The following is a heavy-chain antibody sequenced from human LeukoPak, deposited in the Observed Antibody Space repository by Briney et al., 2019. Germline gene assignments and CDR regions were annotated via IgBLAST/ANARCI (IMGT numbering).Heavy chain of an antibody. CDR2: IIPIFGTA. V-gene: IGHV1-69*06. Sequence: GASVKASCKASGSTFSSYAISWVRQAPGQGLEWMGGIIPIFGTANYAQKFQGRVTITADKSTSTAYMELSSLRSEDTAVYYCARGSSDGWKGNWFDPWGQGTLVTVSS. CDR1: GSTFSSYA. J-gene: IGHJ5*02. D-gene: IGHD6-19*01. CDR3: ARGSSDGWKGNWFDP.